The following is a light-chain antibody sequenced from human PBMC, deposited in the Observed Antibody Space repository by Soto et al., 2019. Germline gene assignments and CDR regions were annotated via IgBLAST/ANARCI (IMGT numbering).Light chain of an antibody. J-gene: IGKJ2*01. CDR1: QSVTSSH. CDR2: GAS. CDR3: QQYGSSTYT. V-gene: IGKV3-20*01. Sequence: EIVLTQSPGSLYLSPRERATLSCRASQSVTSSHLAWYQQKPGQAPRLLIYGASRSATGIPDRFSGSGSGTDFTLTISRLEPEDSAMYYCQQYGSSTYTFGQGTKVEIK.